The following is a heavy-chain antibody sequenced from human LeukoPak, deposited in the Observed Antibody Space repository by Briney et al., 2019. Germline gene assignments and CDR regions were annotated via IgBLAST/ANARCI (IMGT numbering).Heavy chain of an antibody. Sequence: PSETLSLTCTVSGGSISGYYWSWIRQPPGKGLEWIGYIYYSGSTNYNPSLKSRVTISVDTSKNQFSLKLSSVTAADTAVYYCARGWDDAFDIWGQGTIVTVSS. CDR1: GGSISGYY. CDR2: IYYSGST. V-gene: IGHV4-59*08. CDR3: ARGWDDAFDI. D-gene: IGHD1-26*01. J-gene: IGHJ3*02.